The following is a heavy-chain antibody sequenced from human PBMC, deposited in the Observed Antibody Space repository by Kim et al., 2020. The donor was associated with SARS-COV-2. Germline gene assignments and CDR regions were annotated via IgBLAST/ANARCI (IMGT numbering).Heavy chain of an antibody. J-gene: IGHJ4*02. V-gene: IGHV4-59*08. CDR3: ARHESGRSGSFDY. Sequence: YNPSLKSRVTISVETSKNQFSLNLSSVTAADTAVYYCARHESGRSGSFDYWGQGTLVTVSS. D-gene: IGHD3-10*01.